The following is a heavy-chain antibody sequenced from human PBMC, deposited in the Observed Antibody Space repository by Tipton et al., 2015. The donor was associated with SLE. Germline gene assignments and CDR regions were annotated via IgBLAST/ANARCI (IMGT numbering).Heavy chain of an antibody. V-gene: IGHV4-59*08. Sequence: LRLSCTVSGGSISSYYWSWIRQPPGKGLEWIGDIYYSGSTNYNPSLKSRVTISVDTSKNQFSLKLSSVTAADTAVYYCARGGTAMASWYFDLWGRGTLVTVSS. D-gene: IGHD5-18*01. J-gene: IGHJ2*01. CDR3: ARGGTAMASWYFDL. CDR1: GGSISSYY. CDR2: IYYSGST.